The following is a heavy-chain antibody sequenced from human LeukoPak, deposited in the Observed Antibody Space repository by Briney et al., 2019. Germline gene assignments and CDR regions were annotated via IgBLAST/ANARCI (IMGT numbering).Heavy chain of an antibody. J-gene: IGHJ3*01. Sequence: GESLKISCKGSGYTFTNYWIGWGRQMPGKGLEWMGIIYPDDSETAFSPSFQGQVTISADKSINTAFLQWTSLKASDAAMYYCARSQDSSSDAFDVWGQGTMVTVSS. V-gene: IGHV5-51*01. CDR1: GYTFTNYW. D-gene: IGHD6-13*01. CDR3: ARSQDSSSDAFDV. CDR2: IYPDDSET.